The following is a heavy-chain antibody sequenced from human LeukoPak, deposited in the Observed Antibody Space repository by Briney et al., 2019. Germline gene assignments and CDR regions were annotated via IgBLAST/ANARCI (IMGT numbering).Heavy chain of an antibody. J-gene: IGHJ4*02. CDR3: ATRSPHSGSFDY. CDR1: GYSFTSYW. CDR2: IVPSDSYT. Sequence: GESLKISCKGSGYSFTSYWISWVRQMPGKGLEWMGRIVPSDSYTNYRPSFQGQVTISVDKSNSTAYLQWISLKASDTAMYYCATRSPHSGSFDYWGQGTLVTVSS. V-gene: IGHV5-10-1*01. D-gene: IGHD1-26*01.